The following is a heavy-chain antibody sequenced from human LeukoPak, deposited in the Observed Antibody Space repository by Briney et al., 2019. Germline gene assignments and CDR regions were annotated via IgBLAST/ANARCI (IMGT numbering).Heavy chain of an antibody. Sequence: SQTLSLTCTVSGGSISSGGYYWSWIRQPPGKGLEWIGEINHSGSTNYNPSLKSRVTISVDTSKNQFSLKLSSVTAADTAVYYCARGENSSSWFLFDYWGQGTLVTVSS. V-gene: IGHV4-30-2*01. D-gene: IGHD6-13*01. J-gene: IGHJ4*02. CDR2: INHSGST. CDR3: ARGENSSSWFLFDY. CDR1: GGSISSGGYY.